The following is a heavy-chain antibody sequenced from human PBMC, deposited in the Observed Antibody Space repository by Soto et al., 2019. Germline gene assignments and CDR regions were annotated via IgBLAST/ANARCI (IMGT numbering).Heavy chain of an antibody. CDR2: ISSSGSTI. D-gene: IGHD2-21*02. CDR3: ARLDVVVTAIDAFDI. J-gene: IGHJ3*02. CDR1: GFTFSDYY. V-gene: IGHV3-11*01. Sequence: GESLKISCAASGFTFSDYYMSWIRQAPGKGLEWVSYISSSGSTIYYADSVKGRFTISRDNAKNSLYLQMNSLRAEDTAVYYCARLDVVVTAIDAFDIWGQGTMVTVSS.